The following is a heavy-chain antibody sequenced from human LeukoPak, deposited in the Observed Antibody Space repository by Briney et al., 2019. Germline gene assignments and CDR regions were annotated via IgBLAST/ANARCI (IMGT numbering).Heavy chain of an antibody. V-gene: IGHV4-59*11. Sequence: SETLSLTCTVSGGSISSHYWSWIRQPPGKGLEWIGYIYHSGSTNYNPSLKSRVTISVDTSKNQFSLKLSSVTAADTAVYYCARGANNYDFWGGYYRTYYFDYWGQGTLVTVSS. D-gene: IGHD3-3*01. J-gene: IGHJ4*02. CDR1: GGSISSHY. CDR2: IYHSGST. CDR3: ARGANNYDFWGGYYRTYYFDY.